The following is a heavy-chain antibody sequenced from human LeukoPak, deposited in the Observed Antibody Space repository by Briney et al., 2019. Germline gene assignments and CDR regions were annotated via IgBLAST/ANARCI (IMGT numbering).Heavy chain of an antibody. V-gene: IGHV3-23*01. CDR1: GFAFSSYA. D-gene: IGHD1-26*01. CDR3: AKDVGKWESLHFFDY. CDR2: ISGNGAST. Sequence: GGSLRLSCAASGFAFSSYAMSWVRQAPGKGLEWISGISGNGASTYYADSVTGRFTISRDNSRNTLYLQMNSLRGDDTAVYYCAKDVGKWESLHFFDYWGQGTLVTVSS. J-gene: IGHJ4*02.